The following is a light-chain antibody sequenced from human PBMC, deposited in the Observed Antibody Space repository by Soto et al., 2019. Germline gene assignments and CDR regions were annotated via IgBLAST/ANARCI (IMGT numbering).Light chain of an antibody. J-gene: IGKJ1*01. CDR2: GAS. Sequence: EVVLTQSPGTLSLSPGERATLSCRASQSITSGYLAWSQQKPGQAPRLLIYGASSRATGIPDRFSGSGSGTDFTLTIIRLEPEDFAVYYCQQYHSSPRTFGQGTKVEIK. V-gene: IGKV3-20*01. CDR1: QSITSGY. CDR3: QQYHSSPRT.